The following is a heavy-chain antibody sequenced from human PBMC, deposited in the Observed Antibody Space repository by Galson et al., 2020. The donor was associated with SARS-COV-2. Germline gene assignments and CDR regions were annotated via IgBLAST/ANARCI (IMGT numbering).Heavy chain of an antibody. V-gene: IGHV4-4*07. CDR1: DGSISNYY. J-gene: IGHJ6*02. D-gene: IGHD1-1*01. Sequence: SETLSLTCTVSDGSISNYYLNWIRQPAGKGLEWIGRIYTSGTTNFNPSLKSRLTMSVDTSKNQFSLKLSSVTAADTAVYYCAKSRARGTTGTTSMDVWGQGTTVTVSS. CDR2: IYTSGTT. CDR3: AKSRARGTTGTTSMDV.